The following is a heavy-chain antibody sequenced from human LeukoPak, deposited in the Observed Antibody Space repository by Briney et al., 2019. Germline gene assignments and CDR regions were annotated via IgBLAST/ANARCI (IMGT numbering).Heavy chain of an antibody. D-gene: IGHD3-22*01. V-gene: IGHV3-23*01. Sequence: GGSLRLSCAASGFIFSNYAMSWVRQAPGKGLEWVSSVSGSGGTTYYADSVKGRFTISRDNAKNSLYLQMNSLRAEDTAVYYCARDYYQYYYDSSGYYHHDAFDIWGQGTMVTVSS. CDR3: ARDYYQYYYDSSGYYHHDAFDI. J-gene: IGHJ3*02. CDR1: GFIFSNYA. CDR2: VSGSGGTT.